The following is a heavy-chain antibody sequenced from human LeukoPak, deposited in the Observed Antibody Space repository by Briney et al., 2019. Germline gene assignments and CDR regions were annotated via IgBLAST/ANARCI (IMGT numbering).Heavy chain of an antibody. CDR2: IIGISDNT. Sequence: GGSLRLSCAASGFTFSNYAMTWVRQAPGRGLEWVSIIGISDNTYYADSVKGRFTISRDSSKNTLYLQMNSLRAEATALYYCARKTATQNFDSWGQGTLVTVSS. D-gene: IGHD2-21*02. V-gene: IGHV3-23*01. J-gene: IGHJ4*02. CDR1: GFTFSNYA. CDR3: ARKTATQNFDS.